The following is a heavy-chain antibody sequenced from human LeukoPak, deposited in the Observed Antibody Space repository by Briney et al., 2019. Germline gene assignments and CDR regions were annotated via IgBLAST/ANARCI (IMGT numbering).Heavy chain of an antibody. CDR3: ARDGPIAAAGNYYYYGMDV. V-gene: IGHV3-53*04. J-gene: IGHJ6*02. CDR2: IYSGGST. D-gene: IGHD6-13*01. Sequence: PGGSLRLSCAASGFTVSSNYMSWVRQAPGMGLEWVSVIYSGGSTYYADSVKGRFTISRHNSKNTLYLRMNSLRAEDTAVYYCARDGPIAAAGNYYYYGMDVWGQGTTVTVSS. CDR1: GFTVSSNY.